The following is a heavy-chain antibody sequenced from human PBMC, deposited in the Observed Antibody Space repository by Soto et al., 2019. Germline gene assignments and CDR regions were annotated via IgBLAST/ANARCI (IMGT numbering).Heavy chain of an antibody. J-gene: IGHJ6*02. Sequence: SETLSPTCAVYGGSFSGYYWSWIRQPPGKGLEWIGEINHSGSTNYNPSLKSRVTISVDTSKNQFSLKLSSVTAADTAVYYCARGPYWYYGSGTYYYYYYGMDVWGQGTTVTVSS. D-gene: IGHD3-10*01. V-gene: IGHV4-34*01. CDR2: INHSGST. CDR1: GGSFSGYY. CDR3: ARGPYWYYGSGTYYYYYYGMDV.